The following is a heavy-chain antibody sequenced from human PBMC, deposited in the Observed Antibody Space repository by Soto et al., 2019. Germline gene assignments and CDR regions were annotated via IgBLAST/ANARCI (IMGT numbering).Heavy chain of an antibody. CDR2: IIPIFGTA. V-gene: IGHV1-69*01. CDR3: ASGIKYGHYSRWLDF. J-gene: IGHJ5*01. Sequence: KVSCKASGSTFSSYAISWVRQAPGQGLEWMGGIIPIFGTANYAQKFQGRVTITADESTSTAYMELSSLRSEDTAVYYCASGIKYGHYSRWLDFCCPGPLVPVSS. D-gene: IGHD4-17*01. CDR1: GSTFSSYA.